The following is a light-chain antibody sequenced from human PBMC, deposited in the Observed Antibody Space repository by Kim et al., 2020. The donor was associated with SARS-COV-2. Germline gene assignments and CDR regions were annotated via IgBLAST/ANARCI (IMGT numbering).Light chain of an antibody. CDR3: LHDYNYPLT. V-gene: IGKV1-6*01. J-gene: IGKJ1*01. CDR2: AAS. CDR1: QGISSW. Sequence: AIQMTQSPSTLSASVGDRVTITCRASQGISSWLAWYQQKPGRAPKLLIYAASSLQSGVPSRFSGSGSGTDFTLTISSLHPEDFATYYCLHDYNYPLTFGQGTKVDIK.